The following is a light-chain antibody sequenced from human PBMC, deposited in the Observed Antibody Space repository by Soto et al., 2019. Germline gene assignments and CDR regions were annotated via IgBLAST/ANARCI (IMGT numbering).Light chain of an antibody. CDR1: QSISNY. Sequence: EIVLTQSPATLSLSPGERATLSCRASQSISNYLAWYQHKPGQAPRLLIYDASTRATGIPARFSGSGSGTDGALTISSLETEDFAVYFCQLRSNWPPPWTFGQGTKVEVK. V-gene: IGKV3-11*01. CDR3: QLRSNWPPPWT. CDR2: DAS. J-gene: IGKJ1*01.